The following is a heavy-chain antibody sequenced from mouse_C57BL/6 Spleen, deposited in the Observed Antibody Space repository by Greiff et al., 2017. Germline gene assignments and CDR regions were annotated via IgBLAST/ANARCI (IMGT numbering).Heavy chain of an antibody. CDR3: ARSNYYGSSPYYYAMDY. CDR1: GYTFTDHT. CDR2: IYTRDGST. D-gene: IGHD1-1*01. Sequence: VQLQQSDAELVKPGASVKISCKVSGYTFTDHTIHWMKQRPEQGLEWIGYIYTRDGSTKYNEKFKGKATLTADKSASTAYMQLNSLTSEYSAVYFCARSNYYGSSPYYYAMDYWGQGTSVTVSS. V-gene: IGHV1-78*01. J-gene: IGHJ4*01.